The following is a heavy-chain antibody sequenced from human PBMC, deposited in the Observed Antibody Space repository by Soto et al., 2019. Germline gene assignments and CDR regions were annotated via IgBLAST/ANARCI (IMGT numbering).Heavy chain of an antibody. Sequence: QVQLQESGPGLVKPSETLSLTCTVSGGSISSYYWSWIRQPPGKGLEWIGYIYYSGSTNYNPSLKSRVTISVDTSKNQCSLKLSSVTAADTAVYYCARDNGDYGMDVWGQGTTVTVSS. CDR3: ARDNGDYGMDV. V-gene: IGHV4-59*01. D-gene: IGHD4-17*01. CDR2: IYYSGST. J-gene: IGHJ6*02. CDR1: GGSISSYY.